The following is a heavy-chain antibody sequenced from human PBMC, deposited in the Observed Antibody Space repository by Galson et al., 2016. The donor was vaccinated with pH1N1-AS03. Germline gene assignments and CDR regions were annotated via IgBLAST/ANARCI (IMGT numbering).Heavy chain of an antibody. CDR3: ASHGDYFAGRDY. D-gene: IGHD4-17*01. CDR2: INHSGST. J-gene: IGHJ4*02. V-gene: IGHV4-34*01. CDR1: GGSFGGYY. Sequence: TLSLTCGVYGGSFGGYYWSWIRQPPGKGLEWIGEINHSGSTNYNPSLKSRVTISRDTSKKQLSLNLSSVTAADTAVYYCASHGDYFAGRDYWGQGTLVTVSS.